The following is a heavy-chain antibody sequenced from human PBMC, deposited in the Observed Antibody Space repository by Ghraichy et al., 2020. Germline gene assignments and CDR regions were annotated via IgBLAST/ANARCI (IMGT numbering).Heavy chain of an antibody. CDR1: GFTFSSYE. CDR3: ARALTTVIDY. Sequence: GSLRLSCAASGFTFSSYEMNWVRQAPGKGLEWVSYISSSGSTIYYADSVKGRFTISRDNAKNSLYLQMNSLRAEDTAVYYCARALTTVIDYWGQGTLVTVSS. D-gene: IGHD4-17*01. J-gene: IGHJ4*02. CDR2: ISSSGSTI. V-gene: IGHV3-48*03.